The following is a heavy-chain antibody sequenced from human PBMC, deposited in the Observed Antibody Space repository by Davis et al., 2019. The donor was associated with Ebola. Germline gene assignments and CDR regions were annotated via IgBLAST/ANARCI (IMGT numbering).Heavy chain of an antibody. CDR2: IFYSGRT. Sequence: PGGSLRLSCTVSGGSINGHYWNWIRQPPGKTLEWIGYIFYSGRTNYNPSLESRVTMSVDTSKNQFSLKLNSVTAADTAVYYCARDRDYYHEGVFDIWGQGTMVTVSS. D-gene: IGHD3-22*01. J-gene: IGHJ3*02. CDR1: GGSINGHY. CDR3: ARDRDYYHEGVFDI. V-gene: IGHV4-59*11.